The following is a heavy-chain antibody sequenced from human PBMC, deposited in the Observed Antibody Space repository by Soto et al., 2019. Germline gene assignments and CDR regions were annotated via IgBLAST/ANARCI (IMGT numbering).Heavy chain of an antibody. Sequence: PSETLSLTCTASGGSLSSYYWSWIRRPPGMGLEWIASISYSGTTNYNSSLKSRVTISIDTSKNQFSLKFNSVTAADTAVYYCAREGYNFGPFDYWGQGALVTVSS. V-gene: IGHV4-59*01. CDR2: ISYSGTT. CDR3: AREGYNFGPFDY. CDR1: GGSLSSYY. D-gene: IGHD5-18*01. J-gene: IGHJ4*02.